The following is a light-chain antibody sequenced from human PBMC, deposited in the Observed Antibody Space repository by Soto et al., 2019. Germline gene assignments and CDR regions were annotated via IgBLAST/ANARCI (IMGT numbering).Light chain of an antibody. CDR2: RNS. Sequence: QSVLTQPPSASGTPGQRVTISCSGSSSNIGSNYVFWYQQLPGTAPKVLMYRNSQRPSGVPDRFSGSKSGTSASLAISGLRSEDEADYYCASWDDSLSGFVVFGGGTKLTVI. V-gene: IGLV1-47*01. CDR3: ASWDDSLSGFVV. J-gene: IGLJ2*01. CDR1: SSNIGSNY.